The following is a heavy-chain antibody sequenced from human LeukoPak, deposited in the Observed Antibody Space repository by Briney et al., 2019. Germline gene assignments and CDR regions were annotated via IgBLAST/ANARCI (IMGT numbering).Heavy chain of an antibody. Sequence: GGSLRLSCAASGFTFSKSWMSWARQAPGKGLECVANIKPDGTEKYYVDSVKGRFTISRDNAKNSLYLQMNSLRAEDTAVYYCARAPLYDCWGQGTLVTVSS. CDR1: GFTFSKSW. CDR2: IKPDGTEK. J-gene: IGHJ4*02. V-gene: IGHV3-7*01. CDR3: ARAPLYDC. D-gene: IGHD3-3*01.